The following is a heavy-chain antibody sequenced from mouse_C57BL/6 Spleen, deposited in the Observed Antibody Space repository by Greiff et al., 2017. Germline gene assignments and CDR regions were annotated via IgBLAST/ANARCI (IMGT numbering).Heavy chain of an antibody. D-gene: IGHD1-1*01. CDR2: IYPGSGST. J-gene: IGHJ4*01. V-gene: IGHV1-55*01. CDR1: GYTFTSYW. Sequence: VQLQQPGAELVKPGASVKMSCKASGYTFTSYWITWVKQRPGQGLEWIGDIYPGSGSTNYNEKFKSKATLTVDTSSSTAYMQLSSLTSEDSAVYYCATYGSSSGYAMDYWGQGTSVTVSS. CDR3: ATYGSSSGYAMDY.